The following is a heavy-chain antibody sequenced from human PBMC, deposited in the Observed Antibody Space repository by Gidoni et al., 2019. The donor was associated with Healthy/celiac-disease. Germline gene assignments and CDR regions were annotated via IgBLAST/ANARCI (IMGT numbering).Heavy chain of an antibody. CDR2: INAGNGNT. V-gene: IGHV1-3*01. J-gene: IGHJ4*02. CDR3: ARDHSGSYYGAGDY. CDR1: GYPFTSYA. D-gene: IGHD1-26*01. Sequence: QVQLVQSGAEVKTPGASVKVSCKASGYPFTSYAMHWVRQAPGQRLEWMGWINAGNGNTKYSQKFQGRVTITRDTSASTAYMELSSLRSEDTAVYYCARDHSGSYYGAGDYWGQGTLVTVSS.